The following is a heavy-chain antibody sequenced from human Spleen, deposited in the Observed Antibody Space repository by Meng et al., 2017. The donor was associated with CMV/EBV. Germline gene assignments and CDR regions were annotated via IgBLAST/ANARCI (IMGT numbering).Heavy chain of an antibody. V-gene: IGHV1-46*01. CDR1: GYTFTDYY. Sequence: ASVKVSCKASGYTFTDYYILWVRQAPGLGLEWMGMINPSSGDICYGRGFHGRVTLTRDTSTSTVYMALSSLRSDDTAVYYCARAQPSNYHDNSGLIYWGHGTLVTVSS. J-gene: IGHJ4*01. D-gene: IGHD3-22*01. CDR2: INPSSGDI. CDR3: ARAQPSNYHDNSGLIY.